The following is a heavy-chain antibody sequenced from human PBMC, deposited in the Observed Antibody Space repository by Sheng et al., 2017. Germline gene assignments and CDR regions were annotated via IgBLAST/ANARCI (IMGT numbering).Heavy chain of an antibody. D-gene: IGHD5-12*01. CDR1: GGSISSSSYY. V-gene: IGHV4-39*07. J-gene: IGHJ3*02. Sequence: QLQLQESGPGLVKPSETLSLTCTVSGGSISSSSYYWGWIRQPPGKGLEWIGSIYYSGSTYYNPSLKSRVTISVDTSKNQFSLKLSSVTAADTAVYYCARSGAGDGYNKGGAFDIWGQGTMVTVSS. CDR3: ARSGAGDGYNKGGAFDI. CDR2: IYYSGST.